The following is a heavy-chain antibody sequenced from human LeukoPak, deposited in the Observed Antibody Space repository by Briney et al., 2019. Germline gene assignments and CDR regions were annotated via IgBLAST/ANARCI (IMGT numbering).Heavy chain of an antibody. CDR1: GFTFSSYG. V-gene: IGHV3-33*01. Sequence: PGGSLRLSCAASGFTFSSYGMHWVRQAPGKGLEWVAVIWYDGSNKYYADSVKGRFTISRDNSKNTLYLQMNSLRAEDTAVYYCARSPPPFFYYFDYWGQGTPVTVSS. CDR3: ARSPPPFFYYFDY. CDR2: IWYDGSNK. J-gene: IGHJ4*02.